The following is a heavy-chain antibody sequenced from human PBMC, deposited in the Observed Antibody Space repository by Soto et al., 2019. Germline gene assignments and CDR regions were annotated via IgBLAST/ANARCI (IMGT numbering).Heavy chain of an antibody. J-gene: IGHJ4*02. CDR1: GFTFSIYA. CDR2: IYGSGAGI. CDR3: AKDAVSGDGLWLMDH. V-gene: IGHV3-23*05. Sequence: GGSLRLSCAASGFTFSIYAMTWVRQAPGRGLECVSGIYGSGAGIEYADSVKGRFTISRDNSKNTLYLQMNSLRAEDTAVYYCAKDAVSGDGLWLMDHWGQGTLVTVSS. D-gene: IGHD2-21*02.